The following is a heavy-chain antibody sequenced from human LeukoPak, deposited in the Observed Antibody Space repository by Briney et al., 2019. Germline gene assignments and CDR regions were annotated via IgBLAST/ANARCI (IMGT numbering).Heavy chain of an antibody. Sequence: ASVKVSCKASGYTFTSNTMAWVRQAPGQRPEWMGWINAGNGNTKYSEKFQGRVTITRDTSASTAYMEVSSLRSEDTAVYYCASPYPGIAAAGNSYYYGMDVWGQGTTVTVSS. V-gene: IGHV1-3*01. CDR2: INAGNGNT. D-gene: IGHD6-13*01. J-gene: IGHJ6*02. CDR1: GYTFTSNT. CDR3: ASPYPGIAAAGNSYYYGMDV.